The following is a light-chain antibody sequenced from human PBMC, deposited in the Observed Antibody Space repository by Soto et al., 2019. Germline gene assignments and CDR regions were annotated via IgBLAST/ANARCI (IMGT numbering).Light chain of an antibody. J-gene: IGKJ4*01. V-gene: IGKV3D-20*01. Sequence: EIVLTQSPASLSLSPGETATLSCGASQSIPSIYLAWYQLKPGLAPRLVIYDTSIRATGIPDRFTGSGSGTDFTLTISRLEPEDFAGYHCQQYDTLLTFGGGTKVDIK. CDR2: DTS. CDR1: QSIPSIY. CDR3: QQYDTLLT.